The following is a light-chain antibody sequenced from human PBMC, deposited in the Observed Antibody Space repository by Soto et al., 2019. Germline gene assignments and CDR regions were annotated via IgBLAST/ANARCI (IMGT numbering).Light chain of an antibody. CDR2: AAS. J-gene: IGKJ4*01. CDR1: QSISNY. V-gene: IGKV1-39*01. Sequence: DIQMTQSPSSLSASVGDRVTITFRASQSISNYLNWYQQKPGKAPKLLIYAASSLQSGVPSRFSGSGSGTDFTLTISSLQPEDFATYYCQQSYSIPVTFGGGTKVEIK. CDR3: QQSYSIPVT.